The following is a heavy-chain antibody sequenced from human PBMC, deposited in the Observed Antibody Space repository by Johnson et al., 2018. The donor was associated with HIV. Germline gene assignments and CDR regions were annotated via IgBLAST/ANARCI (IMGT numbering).Heavy chain of an antibody. D-gene: IGHD4-23*01. CDR3: ARERGYFGNPAFDI. Sequence: VQLVESGGGVVRPGGSLRLSCAASGFKFDDYGMSWVRQVPGKGLEWVSGINWNGGSTVYADSVKGRFTISRDNSKNTLYLQMNSLRTEDTAMYYCARERGYFGNPAFDIWGQGTMVTVSS. J-gene: IGHJ3*02. V-gene: IGHV3-20*04. CDR2: INWNGGST. CDR1: GFKFDDYG.